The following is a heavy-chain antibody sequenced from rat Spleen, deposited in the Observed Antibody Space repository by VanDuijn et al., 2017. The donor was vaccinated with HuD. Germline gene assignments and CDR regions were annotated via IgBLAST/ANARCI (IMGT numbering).Heavy chain of an antibody. CDR1: GFTFSDYN. D-gene: IGHD4-3*01. V-gene: IGHV5-7*01. CDR2: ISYDGSST. CDR3: ARHNSGYGGMEA. Sequence: EVQLVESGGGLVQPGRSLKLSCAASGFTFSDYNMAWVRQAPKKGLEWVATISYDGSSTYYRDSVKGRFTISRDNAKSTLYLQMDSLRSEDTATYYCARHNSGYGGMEAGGQGASVTVSS. J-gene: IGHJ4*01.